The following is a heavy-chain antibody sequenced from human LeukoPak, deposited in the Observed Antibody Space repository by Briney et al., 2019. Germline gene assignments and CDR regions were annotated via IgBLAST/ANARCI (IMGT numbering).Heavy chain of an antibody. J-gene: IGHJ4*02. CDR2: IYHSGST. Sequence: SETLSLTCTVSGGSISSGGYYWSWIRQPPGKGLEWIGYIYHSGSTYYNPSLKSRVTISVDRSKSQFSLKLSSVTAADTAVYYCARDPCSSTSCYRPGGYYFDYWGQGTLVTVSS. CDR3: ARDPCSSTSCYRPGGYYFDY. CDR1: GGSISSGGYY. V-gene: IGHV4-30-2*01. D-gene: IGHD2-2*01.